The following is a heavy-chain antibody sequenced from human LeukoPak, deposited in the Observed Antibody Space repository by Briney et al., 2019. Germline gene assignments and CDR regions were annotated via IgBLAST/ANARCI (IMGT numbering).Heavy chain of an antibody. V-gene: IGHV3-48*03. J-gene: IGHJ4*02. CDR3: ASLPPRGYDYLGTLDY. Sequence: GGSLRLSCAASGFTFSSYEMNWVRQAPGKGLEWVSYISSSGSTIYYADSVKGRFTTSRDNAKNSLYLQMNSLRAEDTAVYYCASLPPRGYDYLGTLDYWGQGTLVTVSS. CDR2: ISSSGSTI. D-gene: IGHD5-12*01. CDR1: GFTFSSYE.